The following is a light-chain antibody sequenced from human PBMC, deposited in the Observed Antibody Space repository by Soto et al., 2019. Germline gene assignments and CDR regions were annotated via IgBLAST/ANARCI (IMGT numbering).Light chain of an antibody. CDR3: QEYNNWHPVT. V-gene: IGKV3-15*01. CDR2: GAS. J-gene: IGKJ4*01. CDR1: QSVSSK. Sequence: EIVLTQSPATLSVFPGENATLSSLASQSVSSKLAWYQQKPGQAPRLLIYGASTRATGIPARFSGSGSGTEFTLTISSLQSEDFAVYYCQEYNNWHPVTFGGGTKVDIK.